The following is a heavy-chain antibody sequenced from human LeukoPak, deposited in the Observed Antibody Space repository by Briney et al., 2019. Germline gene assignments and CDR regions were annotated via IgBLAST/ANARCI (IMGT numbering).Heavy chain of an antibody. J-gene: IGHJ4*02. V-gene: IGHV3-23*01. D-gene: IGHD1-14*01. CDR3: AKSPDGPFDS. CDR1: GFTFRSYA. CDR2: ISGSGGTT. Sequence: GGSLRLSCAASGFTFRSYAMSWVRQAPGKGLEWVSVISGSGGTTYYADSVKGRFTISRDNSKSTLYLQMKSLRAEDTAVYYCAKSPDGPFDSWGQGTLVTVSS.